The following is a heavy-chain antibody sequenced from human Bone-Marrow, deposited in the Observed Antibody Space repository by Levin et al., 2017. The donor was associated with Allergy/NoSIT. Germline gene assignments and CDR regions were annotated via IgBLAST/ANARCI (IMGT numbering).Heavy chain of an antibody. CDR2: IYPGDSNT. V-gene: IGHV5-51*01. CDR1: GYTFSTYW. Sequence: GESLKISCKGSGYTFSTYWIAWVRQMPGKGLEWMGIIYPGDSNTRYSPSFQGQVTISADRSISTAYLQWSSLKASDTAMYYCASHFDYGGFVYASVWGQGTQVTVSS. CDR3: ASHFDYGGFVYASV. D-gene: IGHD4/OR15-4a*01. J-gene: IGHJ4*01.